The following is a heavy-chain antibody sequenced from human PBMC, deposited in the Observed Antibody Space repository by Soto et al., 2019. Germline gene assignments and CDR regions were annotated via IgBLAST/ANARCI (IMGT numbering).Heavy chain of an antibody. V-gene: IGHV1-69*01. CDR2: IIPLFGTT. J-gene: IGHJ6*02. D-gene: IGHD3-10*01. CDR1: GDTFKNCV. Sequence: QVQVVQSGVEVRRPGSSVKVSCKASGDTFKNCVISWVRQAPGQGLEWMGGIIPLFGTTDFAQRFQGRLTITTDESTTTAYMELRRLRSEDTATYYCAAELGFGKLSVVWGQGTPVIVS. CDR3: AAELGFGKLSVV.